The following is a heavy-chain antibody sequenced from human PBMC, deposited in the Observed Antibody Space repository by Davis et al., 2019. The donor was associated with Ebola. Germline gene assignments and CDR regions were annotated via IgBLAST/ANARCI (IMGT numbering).Heavy chain of an antibody. CDR3: ANRGYSYGFGYYYYGMDV. Sequence: GESLKISCAASGFTVSSYYMSWVRQAPGKGLEWVSSISSSSSYIYYADSVKGRFTISRDNAKNSLYLQMNSLRAEDTAVYYCANRGYSYGFGYYYYGMDVWGQGTTVTVSS. J-gene: IGHJ6*02. D-gene: IGHD5-18*01. CDR1: GFTVSSYY. CDR2: ISSSSSYI. V-gene: IGHV3-21*01.